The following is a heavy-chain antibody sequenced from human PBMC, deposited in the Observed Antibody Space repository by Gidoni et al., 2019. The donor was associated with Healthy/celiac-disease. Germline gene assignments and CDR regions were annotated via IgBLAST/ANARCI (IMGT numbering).Heavy chain of an antibody. Sequence: QVQLQESGPGLVKPSETLSLTCTVSGGSISSYYWRWSRQPPGKGLEWIGYIYYSGSTNYNPSLKSRVTISVDTSKNQFSLKLSSVTAADTAVYYCARVPATKVAATLYYYYGMDVWGQGTTVTVSS. V-gene: IGHV4-59*01. J-gene: IGHJ6*02. CDR3: ARVPATKVAATLYYYYGMDV. CDR2: IYYSGST. D-gene: IGHD2-15*01. CDR1: GGSISSYY.